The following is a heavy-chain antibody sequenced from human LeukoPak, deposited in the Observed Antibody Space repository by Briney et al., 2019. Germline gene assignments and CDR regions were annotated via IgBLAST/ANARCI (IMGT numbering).Heavy chain of an antibody. J-gene: IGHJ6*03. CDR1: GGSISSYY. CDR2: IYYSGST. Sequence: SDTVSLTCTVSGGSISSYYWSWIRQPPGKGLEWIGYIYYSGSTNYNPSLKSRVTISVDTSKNQFSLKLSSVTAADTAVYYCARKDYYMDVWGKGTTVTVSS. CDR3: ARKDYYMDV. V-gene: IGHV4-59*07.